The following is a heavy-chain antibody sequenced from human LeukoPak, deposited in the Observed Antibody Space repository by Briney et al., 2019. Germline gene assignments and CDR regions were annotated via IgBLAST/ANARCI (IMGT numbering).Heavy chain of an antibody. Sequence: ASVKVSCKASGYTFNSYDINWVRQATGQGLEWMGWMNPNSGNTGYAQKFQGRVTITRNTSISTAYMELSSRRSEDTAVYYCARGGSSSWRRWYFGGEGPFNWFDPWGQGTLVTVSS. J-gene: IGHJ5*02. D-gene: IGHD6-13*01. V-gene: IGHV1-8*03. CDR1: GYTFNSYD. CDR2: MNPNSGNT. CDR3: ARGGSSSWRRWYFGGEGPFNWFDP.